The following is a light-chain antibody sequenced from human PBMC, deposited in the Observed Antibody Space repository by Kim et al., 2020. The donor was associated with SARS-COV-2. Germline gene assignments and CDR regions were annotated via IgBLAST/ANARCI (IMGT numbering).Light chain of an antibody. CDR2: AVS. V-gene: IGLV2-11*01. CDR3: CSNTGTDPSKV. J-gene: IGLJ1*01. CDR1: SRGVGSFTY. Sequence: QSFSLSCSRTSRGVGSFTYVSWYQLHPGKAPKLVIYAVSKRPSGVPDRFSGAKSGITASLTITWRQAEDKADYYCCSNTGTDPSKVFGTGTKFTVL.